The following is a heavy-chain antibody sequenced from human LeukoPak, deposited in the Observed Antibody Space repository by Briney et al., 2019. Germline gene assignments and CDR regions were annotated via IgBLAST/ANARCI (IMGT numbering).Heavy chain of an antibody. J-gene: IGHJ4*02. D-gene: IGHD5-24*01. CDR2: IWYDGSNK. Sequence: PGGSLRLSCAASGFTFNSYGMHWVRQAPGKGLEWVAVIWYDGSNKYYADSVKGRFTISRDNSKNTLYLQMNSLRAEDTAVYYCARDEAGDGYTFDYWGQGTLVTVSS. V-gene: IGHV3-33*01. CDR3: ARDEAGDGYTFDY. CDR1: GFTFNSYG.